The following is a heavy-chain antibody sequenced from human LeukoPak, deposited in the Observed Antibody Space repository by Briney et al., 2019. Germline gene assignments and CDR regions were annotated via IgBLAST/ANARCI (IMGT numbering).Heavy chain of an antibody. CDR2: IYYSGRI. D-gene: IGHD2-2*01. CDR1: GDSITSYY. CDR3: ARSSANWYPNYMDV. Sequence: PSETLSLTCTVSGDSITSYYWSWIRQPPGKGLEWIAYIYYSGRIKYNPSLNSRATISLDTSKNQVSLRLSAVTAADTDTYYCARSSANWYPNYMDVWGKGATVTVSS. J-gene: IGHJ6*03. V-gene: IGHV4-59*01.